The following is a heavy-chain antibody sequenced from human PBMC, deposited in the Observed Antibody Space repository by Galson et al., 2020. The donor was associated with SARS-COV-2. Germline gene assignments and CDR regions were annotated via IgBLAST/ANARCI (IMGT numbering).Heavy chain of an antibody. J-gene: IGHJ4*02. Sequence: ETSETLSLTCTVSRGSISGFYWNWIRQPPGKGLEWIGYISDSGSTNYNPSLTSRLTISVDMSRNQFSLKLTSVTAADTAVYYCARVYDFWNGYTSYIDSWGQGTLVTVSS. CDR2: ISDSGST. CDR1: RGSISGFY. V-gene: IGHV4-59*01. CDR3: ARVYDFWNGYTSYIDS. D-gene: IGHD3-3*01.